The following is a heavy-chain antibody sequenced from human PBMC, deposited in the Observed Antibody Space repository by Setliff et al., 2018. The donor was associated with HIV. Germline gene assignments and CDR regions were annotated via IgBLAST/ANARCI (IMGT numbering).Heavy chain of an antibody. V-gene: IGHV1-18*01. D-gene: IGHD6-13*01. CDR2: ISAHNGHT. Sequence: ASVKVSCKASGYSFTSYGFTWVRQAPGQGLEWMGWISAHNGHTEYAQKFQDRVTMSTDTSTTTAFMELRSLISDDTAVYYCARGVPADGYAFDVWGQGTLVNVSS. J-gene: IGHJ3*01. CDR1: GYSFTSYG. CDR3: ARGVPADGYAFDV.